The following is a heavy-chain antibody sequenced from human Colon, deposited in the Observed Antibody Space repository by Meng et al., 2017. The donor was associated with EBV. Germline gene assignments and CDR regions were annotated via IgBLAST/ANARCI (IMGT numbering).Heavy chain of an antibody. CDR2: IDHRGNT. V-gene: IGHV4-34*01. D-gene: IGHD3-10*01. J-gene: IGHJ5*02. CDR3: ARRGPSGNFSP. CDR1: GGSFRDYY. Sequence: QLQLQQGGAGLLKPSETLSRSCAFYGGSFRDYYGTWIRHPPGKGLEWIGEIDHRGNTKYNPSLKSRVTISLDTSKKQFSLKVSSVTAADSAVYYCARRGPSGNFSPWSQGALVTVSS.